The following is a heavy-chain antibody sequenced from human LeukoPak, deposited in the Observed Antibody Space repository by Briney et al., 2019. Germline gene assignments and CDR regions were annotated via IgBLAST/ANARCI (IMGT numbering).Heavy chain of an antibody. D-gene: IGHD3-9*01. CDR3: ARYYDILTGYFDF. CDR1: GGSISSDDYF. V-gene: IGHV4-30-4*01. CDR2: IYFSGST. J-gene: IGHJ4*02. Sequence: SETLSLTCTVSGGSISSDDYFWSWIRQPPGKGLEWIGYIYFSGSTYYNPSLQSRVTISLETSKNQFSLKLSSVTAAGTAVYYCARYYDILTGYFDFWGQGTLVTVSS.